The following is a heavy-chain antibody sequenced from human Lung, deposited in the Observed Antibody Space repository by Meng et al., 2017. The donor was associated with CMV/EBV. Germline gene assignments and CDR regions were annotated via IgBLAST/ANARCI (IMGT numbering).Heavy chain of an antibody. CDR1: GGSISSTDYH. CDR2: FYNGGPT. Sequence: SETLSLXCSVSGGSISSTDYHWGWIRQPPGKGLEWIGSFYNGGPTSYNPSLKSRVIISIDMSKNQFSLKLSSATAADTAVYYCARTSSSGLDCWGQGTLVTFSS. D-gene: IGHD6-19*01. V-gene: IGHV4-39*07. J-gene: IGHJ4*02. CDR3: ARTSSSGLDC.